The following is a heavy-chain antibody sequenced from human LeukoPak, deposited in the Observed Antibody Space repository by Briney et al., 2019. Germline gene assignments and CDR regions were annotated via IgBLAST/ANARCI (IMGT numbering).Heavy chain of an antibody. CDR2: IIPILGTA. J-gene: IGHJ4*02. V-gene: IGHV1-69*01. D-gene: IGHD2/OR15-2a*01. CDR1: GGTFSSYS. Sequence: SVKVSCKASGGTFSSYSISWVRQAPGQGLEWMGEIIPILGTANYAQKFRGSVTTIAAESTNTAYKELSSLRSDDTVGYFCASSKETTYYYFDYWGQGTLVTVSS. CDR3: ASSKETTYYYFDY.